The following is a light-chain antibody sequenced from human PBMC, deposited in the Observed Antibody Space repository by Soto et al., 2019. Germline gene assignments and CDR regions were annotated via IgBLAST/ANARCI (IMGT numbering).Light chain of an antibody. Sequence: QSVLTQPASVSGSPGQSITISCAGTNTDVRSYNLVSWYQQHPGKAPKLMIYEGSKRPSGVSNRFSGSKSGNTASLTISGLQAEDEADYYCCSYAGGSSVAFGGGTQLTVL. CDR2: EGS. J-gene: IGLJ2*01. CDR1: NTDVRSYNL. V-gene: IGLV2-23*01. CDR3: CSYAGGSSVA.